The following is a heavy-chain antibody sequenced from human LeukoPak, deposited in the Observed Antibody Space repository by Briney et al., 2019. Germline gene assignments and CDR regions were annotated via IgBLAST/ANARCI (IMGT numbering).Heavy chain of an antibody. CDR3: AISLGYCSSTSCFRWFDP. V-gene: IGHV4-59*11. J-gene: IGHJ5*02. CDR1: GGSISSHY. D-gene: IGHD2-2*01. Sequence: SETLSLTCTVSGGSISSHYWNWIRQPPGKGLEWIGYIYYSGSTNYNPSLKSRVTISVDTSKNQFSLKLSSVTAADTAVYYCAISLGYCSSTSCFRWFDPWGQGTLVTVSS. CDR2: IYYSGST.